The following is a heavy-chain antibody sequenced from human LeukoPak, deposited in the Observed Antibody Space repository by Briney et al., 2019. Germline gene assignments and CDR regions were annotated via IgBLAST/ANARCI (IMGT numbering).Heavy chain of an antibody. Sequence: AGGSLRLSCAASGFTFDDYAMHWVRQAPGKGLEWVSLISGDGGSTYYADSVKGRFTISRDNSKNSLYLQMNSLRTEDTALYYCAKGTRSGYSSGMDVWGQGTTVTVSS. CDR2: ISGDGGST. CDR1: GFTFDDYA. V-gene: IGHV3-43*02. J-gene: IGHJ6*02. CDR3: AKGTRSGYSSGMDV. D-gene: IGHD6-19*01.